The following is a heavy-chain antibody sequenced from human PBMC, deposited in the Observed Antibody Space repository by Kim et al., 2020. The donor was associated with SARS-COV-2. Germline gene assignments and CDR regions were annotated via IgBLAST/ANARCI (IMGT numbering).Heavy chain of an antibody. CDR1: EITFSSYV. V-gene: IGHV3-23*01. D-gene: IGHD3-22*01. J-gene: IGHJ3*02. CDR2: ISGSGSDT. Sequence: GGSLRLSCEASEITFSSYVMTWVRQAPGKGLEWVSCISGSGSDTYYADSVKGRFSGSRDNTKNTVYLQMNSLRVDDTAIYYCAKEGLTMVVVISSWGAFDTWGQGTMDTVSS. CDR3: AKEGLTMVVVISSWGAFDT.